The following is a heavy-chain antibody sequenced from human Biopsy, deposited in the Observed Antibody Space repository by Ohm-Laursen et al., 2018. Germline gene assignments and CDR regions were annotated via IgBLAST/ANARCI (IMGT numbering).Heavy chain of an antibody. J-gene: IGHJ5*02. Sequence: ASVKVSCKASGYTFTTYDITWVRQATGQGPEWMGWMNPISGNTGYAHKFRGRVTMTSDSSISTAYLEASSLTFEDTAVYYCARAVRYRLLSDPWGQGTLVTVSS. CDR3: ARAVRYRLLSDP. D-gene: IGHD2/OR15-2a*01. CDR1: GYTFTTYD. CDR2: MNPISGNT. V-gene: IGHV1-8*01.